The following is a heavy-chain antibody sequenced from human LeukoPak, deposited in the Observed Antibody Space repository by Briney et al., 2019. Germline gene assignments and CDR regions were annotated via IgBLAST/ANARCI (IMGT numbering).Heavy chain of an antibody. Sequence: ASVKVSCKASGYTFTSYAMNWVRQAPGQGLEWMGWINTDTGKPTYAQGFTGRFVFSLDTSVSTAYLEISSLQTEDSAIYYCARVSGYCSRSSCYPSQWGQGTLVTVSS. D-gene: IGHD2-2*01. J-gene: IGHJ4*02. CDR3: ARVSGYCSRSSCYPSQ. CDR2: INTDTGKP. V-gene: IGHV7-4-1*02. CDR1: GYTFTSYA.